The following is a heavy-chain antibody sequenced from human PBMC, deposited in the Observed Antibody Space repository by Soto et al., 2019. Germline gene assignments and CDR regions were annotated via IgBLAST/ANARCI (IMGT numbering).Heavy chain of an antibody. CDR2: IFYTGRT. V-gene: IGHV4-31*02. CDR3: SRGGTTSPYFFYGMDV. Sequence: WTWIRQPPGKGLEWIGRIFYTGRTYYNPSLGGRIIVSMDTSKNQFSLKLSSVTDADTAVYYCSRGGTTSPYFFYGMDVWGRGTTVTVSS. J-gene: IGHJ6*02. D-gene: IGHD2-2*01.